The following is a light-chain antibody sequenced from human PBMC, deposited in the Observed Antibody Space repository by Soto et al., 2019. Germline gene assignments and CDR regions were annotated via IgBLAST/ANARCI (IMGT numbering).Light chain of an antibody. V-gene: IGKV3-20*01. CDR3: RQDGSSTT. CDR2: GAT. CDR1: QSVSSSY. J-gene: IGKJ4*01. Sequence: ESVLTQSPGTLSLSPGERATLSCRASQSVSSSYLAWYQQKPGQAPRLLIYGATSRATGSPDRFSGSGSGTDFSLSISRVEAEEFAVYYCRQDGSSTTLGGGTKVEIK.